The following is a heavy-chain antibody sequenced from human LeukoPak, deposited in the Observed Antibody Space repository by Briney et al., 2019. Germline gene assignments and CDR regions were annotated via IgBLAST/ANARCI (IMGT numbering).Heavy chain of an antibody. D-gene: IGHD1-26*01. V-gene: IGHV3-7*01. CDR2: IKQDGSEK. CDR1: GFTFSSYW. Sequence: GGSPRLSCAASGFTFSSYWMSWVRQAPGKGLEWVANIKQDGSEKYYVDSVKGRFTISRDNAKNSLYLQMNSLRAEDTAVYYCARTESYSGSYPLDYWGQGTLVTVSS. CDR3: ARTESYSGSYPLDY. J-gene: IGHJ4*02.